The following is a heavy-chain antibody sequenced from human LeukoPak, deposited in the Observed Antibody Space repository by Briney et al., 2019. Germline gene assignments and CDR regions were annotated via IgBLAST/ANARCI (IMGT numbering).Heavy chain of an antibody. CDR2: IYYSGST. D-gene: IGHD1-1*01. V-gene: IGHV4-59*01. Sequence: PSETLSLTCAVYGGSFSGYYWSWIRQPPGKGLEWIGYIYYSGSTNYNPSLKSRVTISVDTSKNQFSLKLSSVTAADTAVYYCARTRGVWNDVNNWFDPWGQGTLVTVSS. CDR1: GGSFSGYY. J-gene: IGHJ5*02. CDR3: ARTRGVWNDVNNWFDP.